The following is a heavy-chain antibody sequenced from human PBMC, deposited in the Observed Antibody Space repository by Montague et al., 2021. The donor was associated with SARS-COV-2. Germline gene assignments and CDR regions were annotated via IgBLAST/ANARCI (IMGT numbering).Heavy chain of an antibody. CDR2: IYTSGST. CDR3: ARVGGNHYRYFDY. Sequence: TLSLTCTVSGDSVSSEIYYWSWIWQPAGKGLEWIGRIYTSGSTNYNPSLRSRVTISVDTSKNQFSLRLSSVTAADTAVYYCARVGGNHYRYFDYWGQGTLVTVSS. V-gene: IGHV4-61*02. D-gene: IGHD1-26*01. CDR1: GDSVSSEIYY. J-gene: IGHJ4*02.